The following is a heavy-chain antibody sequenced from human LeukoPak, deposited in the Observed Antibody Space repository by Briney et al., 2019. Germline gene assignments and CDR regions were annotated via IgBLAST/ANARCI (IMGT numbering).Heavy chain of an antibody. D-gene: IGHD2/OR15-2a*01. V-gene: IGHV1-2*02. Sequence: RASVKVSCKASGGTFSSYAISWVRQAPGQGLEWMGWINPNSGGTNYAQKFQGRVTMTRDTSISTAYMELSRLRSDDTAVYYCARTLEVSARMTTLMGYWGQGTLVTVSS. CDR2: INPNSGGT. CDR1: GGTFSSYA. CDR3: ARTLEVSARMTTLMGY. J-gene: IGHJ4*02.